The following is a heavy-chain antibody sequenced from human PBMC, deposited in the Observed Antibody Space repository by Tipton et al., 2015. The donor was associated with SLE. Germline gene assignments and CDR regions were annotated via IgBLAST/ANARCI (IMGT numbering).Heavy chain of an antibody. CDR3: ARGRIYYDSSGPADY. J-gene: IGHJ4*02. CDR1: GFTLSSYE. D-gene: IGHD3-22*01. CDR2: ISSSGSTI. V-gene: IGHV3-48*03. Sequence: SLRLSCAASGFTLSSYEMNWVRQAPGKGLEWVSYISSSGSTIYYADSVKGRFTISRDNAKNSLYLQMNSLRAEDTAVYYCARGRIYYDSSGPADYWGQGTLVTVSS.